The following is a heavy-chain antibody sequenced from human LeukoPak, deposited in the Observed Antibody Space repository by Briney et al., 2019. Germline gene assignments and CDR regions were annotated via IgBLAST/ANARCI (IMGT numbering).Heavy chain of an antibody. J-gene: IGHJ3*02. CDR3: AKDFGHAFDI. Sequence: GGSLRLSCAASGFTFSSYGMHWVRQAPGKGLEWVAVISYDGSNKYYADSVKGRFTISRDNSKNTLYLQMNSLRAEDMAVYYCAKDFGHAFDIWGQGTMVTVSS. CDR2: ISYDGSNK. V-gene: IGHV3-30*18. CDR1: GFTFSSYG. D-gene: IGHD3-10*01.